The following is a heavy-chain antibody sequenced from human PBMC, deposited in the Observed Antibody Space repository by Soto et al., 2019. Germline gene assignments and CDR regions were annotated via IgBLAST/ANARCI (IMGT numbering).Heavy chain of an antibody. V-gene: IGHV4-31*03. J-gene: IGHJ3*02. Sequence: SETLSLTCTVSGGSISSGGYYWSWIRQHPGKGLEWIGYIYYSGSTYYNPSLKSRVTISVDTSKNQFSLTLSSVTAADTAVYYCARDRVRGYYYDSSRDAFYICGQGTMVTGSS. CDR2: IYYSGST. D-gene: IGHD3-22*01. CDR1: GGSISSGGYY. CDR3: ARDRVRGYYYDSSRDAFYI.